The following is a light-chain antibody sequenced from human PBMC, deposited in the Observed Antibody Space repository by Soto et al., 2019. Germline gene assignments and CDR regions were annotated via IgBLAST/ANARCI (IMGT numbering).Light chain of an antibody. CDR2: KAS. CDR3: QQYNSWT. J-gene: IGKJ1*01. CDR1: QSISSW. V-gene: IGKV1-5*03. Sequence: DIQMTQSPSTLSASVGDRVTITCRASQSISSWLAWYQQKPGKAPKLLIYKASSLESGVPSRFSGSGSGTEFTLTISSLQPDDFATYYCQQYNSWTFSQGTKVDI.